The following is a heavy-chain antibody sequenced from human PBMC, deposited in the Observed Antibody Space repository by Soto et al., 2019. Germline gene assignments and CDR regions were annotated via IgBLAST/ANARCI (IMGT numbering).Heavy chain of an antibody. V-gene: IGHV1-46*01. Sequence: ASVKVSCKASGYTFTSYYMHWVRQAPGQGLEWMGIINPSGGSTSYAQKFQGRVTMTGDTSTSTVYMELSSLRSEDTAVYYCAREPYSSSSSYYYYGMDVWGQGTTVTVSS. CDR1: GYTFTSYY. CDR2: INPSGGST. J-gene: IGHJ6*02. CDR3: AREPYSSSSSYYYYGMDV. D-gene: IGHD6-6*01.